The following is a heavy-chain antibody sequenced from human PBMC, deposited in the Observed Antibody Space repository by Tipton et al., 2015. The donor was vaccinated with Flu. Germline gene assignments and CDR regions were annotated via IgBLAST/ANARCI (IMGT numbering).Heavy chain of an antibody. V-gene: IGHV4-4*07. D-gene: IGHD2-2*01. J-gene: IGHJ6*02. CDR1: GGSMSNNF. Sequence: TLSLTCTVSGGSMSNNFWSWFRQPAEKGLEWIGRIYASGVTNYNPSLKSRVTMSIDTSKNQFSLKLSSVTAADTAVYYCARDDRVVVVPAAMGFLYGMDVWGQGTTVTVSS. CDR3: ARDDRVVVVPAAMGFLYGMDV. CDR2: IYASGVT.